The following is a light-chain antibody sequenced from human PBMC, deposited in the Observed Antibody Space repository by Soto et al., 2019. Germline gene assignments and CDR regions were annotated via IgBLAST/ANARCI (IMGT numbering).Light chain of an antibody. Sequence: QPVLTQPPSASASPGDSVNLTCTLSSGHITYAIAWHQQQPEKGPRYLMKLNSDGSHSKGDGIPDRFSGSSSGAERYLTISNLQSEDEADYYCQTWCTGLQVFGGGTKLTVL. J-gene: IGLJ3*02. CDR2: LNSDGSH. V-gene: IGLV4-69*02. CDR3: QTWCTGLQV. CDR1: SGHITYA.